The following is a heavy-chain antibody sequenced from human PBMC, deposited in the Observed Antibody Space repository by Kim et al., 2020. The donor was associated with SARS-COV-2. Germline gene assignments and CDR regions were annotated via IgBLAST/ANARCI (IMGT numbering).Heavy chain of an antibody. Sequence: GGSLRLSCAASGFTVSSNYMSWVRQAPGKGLEWVSVIYSGGSTYYADSVKGRFTISRDNSKNTLYLQMNSLRAEDTAVYYCARGGRGYCSSTSCYKDYWGQGTLVTVSS. CDR3: ARGGRGYCSSTSCYKDY. CDR1: GFTVSSNY. CDR2: IYSGGST. J-gene: IGHJ4*02. V-gene: IGHV3-66*02. D-gene: IGHD2-2*02.